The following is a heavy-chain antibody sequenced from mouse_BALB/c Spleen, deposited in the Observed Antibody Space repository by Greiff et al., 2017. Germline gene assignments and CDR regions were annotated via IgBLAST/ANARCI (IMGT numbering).Heavy chain of an antibody. CDR1: GFTFSEYY. CDR3: AREGGNYGYFDY. V-gene: IGHV5-4*02. J-gene: IGHJ2*01. CDR2: ISDGGSYT. D-gene: IGHD2-1*01. Sequence: EVQLVESGGGLVKPGGSLKLSCAASGFTFSEYYMYWVRQTPEKRLEWVATISDGGSYTYYPDSVKGRFTISRDNAKNNLYLQMSSLKSEDTAMYYCAREGGNYGYFDYWGQGTTLTVSS.